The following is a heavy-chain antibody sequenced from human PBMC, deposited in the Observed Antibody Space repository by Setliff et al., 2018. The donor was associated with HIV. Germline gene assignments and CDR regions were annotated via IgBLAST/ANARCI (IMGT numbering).Heavy chain of an antibody. J-gene: IGHJ3*02. CDR2: VSYSGST. Sequence: SETLSLTCTVSGVSISSSNYYWAWIRQPPGKGLEWLGYVSYSGSTNFNPSLESRLAMSVDMSKNHFSLKLRSVTAADTAVYYCARHGHFYDSSSSDAFDIWGHGTMVTVSS. V-gene: IGHV4-61*05. D-gene: IGHD3-22*01. CDR1: GVSISSSNYY. CDR3: ARHGHFYDSSSSDAFDI.